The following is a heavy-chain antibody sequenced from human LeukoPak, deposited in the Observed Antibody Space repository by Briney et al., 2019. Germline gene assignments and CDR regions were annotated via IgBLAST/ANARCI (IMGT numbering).Heavy chain of an antibody. V-gene: IGHV3-30-3*01. D-gene: IGHD3-10*01. Sequence: GRSLRLSCAASGFTFSSYAMHWVRQAPGKGLEWVAVISYDGSNKYYADSVKGRFTVSRDNSKNTLYLQMNSLRAEDTAVYYCANLGSGRVTDYWGQGTLVTVSS. J-gene: IGHJ4*02. CDR3: ANLGSGRVTDY. CDR1: GFTFSSYA. CDR2: ISYDGSNK.